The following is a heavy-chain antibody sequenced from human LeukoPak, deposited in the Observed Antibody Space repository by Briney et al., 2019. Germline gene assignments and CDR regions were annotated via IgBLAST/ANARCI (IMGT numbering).Heavy chain of an antibody. V-gene: IGHV4-34*01. CDR2: INHSGST. CDR3: AKLPGGY. CDR1: GGSFSGYY. J-gene: IGHJ4*02. D-gene: IGHD4-23*01. Sequence: SETLSLTCAVYGGSFSGYYWSWIRQPPGKGLEWIGEINHSGSTNYNPSLKSRVTISVDTSKNQFSLNLIAATAADTAVYYCAKLPGGYWGRGTLVIVSS.